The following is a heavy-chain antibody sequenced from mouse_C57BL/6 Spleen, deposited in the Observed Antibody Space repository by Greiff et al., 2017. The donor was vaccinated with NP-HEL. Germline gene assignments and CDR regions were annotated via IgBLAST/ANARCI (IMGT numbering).Heavy chain of an antibody. Sequence: VKLMESGPELVKPGASVKISCKASGYAFSSSWMNWVKQRPGKGLEWIGRIYPGDGDTNYNGKFKGKATLTVDKSSSTAYMQLSSLTSEDSAVYFCARDGYYAMDYWGQGTSVTVSS. CDR3: ARDGYYAMDY. CDR1: GYAFSSSW. V-gene: IGHV1-82*01. CDR2: IYPGDGDT. J-gene: IGHJ4*01. D-gene: IGHD2-3*01.